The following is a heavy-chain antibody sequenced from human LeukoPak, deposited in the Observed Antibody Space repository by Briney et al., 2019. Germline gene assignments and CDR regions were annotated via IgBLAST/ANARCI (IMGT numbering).Heavy chain of an antibody. D-gene: IGHD3-22*01. CDR1: GYTFTGYY. V-gene: IGHV1-2*02. J-gene: IGHJ4*02. CDR2: INPNSGGT. CDR3: ARAYYYDSSPEDY. Sequence: ASVKVSCKASGYTFTGYYMHWVRQAPGQGLGWMGWINPNSGGTNYAQKFQGRVTMTRDTSISTAYMELGRLRSDDTAVYYCARAYYYDSSPEDYWGQGTLVTVSS.